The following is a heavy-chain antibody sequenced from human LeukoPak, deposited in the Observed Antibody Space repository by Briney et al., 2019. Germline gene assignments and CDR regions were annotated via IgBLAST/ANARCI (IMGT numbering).Heavy chain of an antibody. Sequence: SETLSLTCAVYGGSFSGYYWSWIRQPPGKGLEWIGEINHSGSTNHNPSLKSRVTISVDTSKNQFSLKLRSVTAADTAVYYCARDHPLTYYYGSGSSGMDVWGKGTTVTISS. D-gene: IGHD3-10*01. J-gene: IGHJ6*04. CDR1: GGSFSGYY. V-gene: IGHV4-34*01. CDR2: INHSGST. CDR3: ARDHPLTYYYGSGSSGMDV.